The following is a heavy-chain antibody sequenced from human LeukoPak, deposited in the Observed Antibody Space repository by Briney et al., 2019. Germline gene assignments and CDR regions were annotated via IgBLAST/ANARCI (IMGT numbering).Heavy chain of an antibody. Sequence: PGGSLRLSCAASGFTFSSYSMNWVRQAPGKGLEWVSSISSSSSYIYYADSVKGRFTISRDNAKSSLYLQMNSLRAEDTAVYYCARVVSCSGGSCHRAEYFQHWGQGTLVTVSS. V-gene: IGHV3-21*01. CDR2: ISSSSSYI. J-gene: IGHJ1*01. D-gene: IGHD2-15*01. CDR1: GFTFSSYS. CDR3: ARVVSCSGGSCHRAEYFQH.